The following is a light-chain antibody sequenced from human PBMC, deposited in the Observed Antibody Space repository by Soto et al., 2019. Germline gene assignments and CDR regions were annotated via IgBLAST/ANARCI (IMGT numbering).Light chain of an antibody. CDR1: PSSFRSES. J-gene: IGLJ3*02. Sequence: QSVLTQPPSASGAPGQTVTISCSGRPSSFRSESVCWYRHIPETAPKLIIYATDQRPSGVPDRFSGFKSGTSASLAISGLRAEDEADYYCAASDGSLRGRVFGGGTKLTVL. V-gene: IGLV1-47*01. CDR2: ATD. CDR3: AASDGSLRGRV.